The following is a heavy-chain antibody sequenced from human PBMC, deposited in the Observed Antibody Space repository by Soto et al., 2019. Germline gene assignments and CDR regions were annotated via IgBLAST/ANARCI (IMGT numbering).Heavy chain of an antibody. CDR3: ARAQCSSCGMDV. J-gene: IGHJ6*02. D-gene: IGHD6-19*01. V-gene: IGHV4-31*03. CDR2: IYYSGST. Sequence: QVQLQESGPGLVKPSQTLSLTCTVSGGSISSGGYYWSWIRQHPGKGLEWIGYIYYSGSTYYNPYLKSRVTISADTSKNQFCLKLSSVTAAETAVYYCARAQCSSCGMDVWGQGTTVTVSS. CDR1: GGSISSGGYY.